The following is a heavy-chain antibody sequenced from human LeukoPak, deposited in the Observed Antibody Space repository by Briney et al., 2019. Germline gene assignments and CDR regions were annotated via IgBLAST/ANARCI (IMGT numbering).Heavy chain of an antibody. CDR2: ISGTGGST. D-gene: IGHD6-13*01. CDR3: AKDRAATGTYYFDY. CDR1: GFTFSSYA. Sequence: GGSLRLSCAASGFTFSSYAMSWVRRAPGKGLEWVSAISGTGGSTYYADSVKGRFTISRDNSKNMLYLQMNSLSAEDTAVYYCAKDRAATGTYYFDYWGQGTLVTVSS. V-gene: IGHV3-23*01. J-gene: IGHJ4*02.